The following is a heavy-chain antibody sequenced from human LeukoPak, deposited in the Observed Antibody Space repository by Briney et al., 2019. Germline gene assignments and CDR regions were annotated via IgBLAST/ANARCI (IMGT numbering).Heavy chain of an antibody. D-gene: IGHD1-26*01. CDR1: GGSISSYY. CDR3: AREGSGDAFDI. V-gene: IGHV4-59*01. J-gene: IGHJ3*02. CDR2: IYYSGST. Sequence: SETLSLTCTVSGGSISSYYWSWIRQPPGKGLEWIGYIYYSGSTNYNPSLKSRVTISVDTSKNQFSLKLSSVTAADTAVYYCAREGSGDAFDIRGQGTMVTVSS.